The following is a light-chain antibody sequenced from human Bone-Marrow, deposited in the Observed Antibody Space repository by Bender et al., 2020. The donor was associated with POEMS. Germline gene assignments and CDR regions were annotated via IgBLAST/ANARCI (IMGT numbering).Light chain of an antibody. J-gene: IGLJ3*02. CDR3: SSWDGSLSGWV. CDR2: SNY. Sequence: QSVLTQPPSASGTPGQRVTISCSGSSSNIGSNYVYWYQQLPGTAPRLVVYSNYQRPSGVPARFSGSKSGTSASLAISDIQSEDEGDYYCSSWDGSLSGWVFGGGTKLTVL. V-gene: IGLV1-47*02. CDR1: SSNIGSNY.